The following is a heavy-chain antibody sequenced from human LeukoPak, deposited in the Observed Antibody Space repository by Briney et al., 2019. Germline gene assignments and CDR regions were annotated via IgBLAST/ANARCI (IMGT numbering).Heavy chain of an antibody. V-gene: IGHV3-74*01. CDR2: ISPTGSTT. CDR3: ARGPNSNWSGLDF. Sequence: GGSLRLSCTASGFSFSGHWMHWARQLPGKGLVWVSCISPTGSTTSYADSVKGRFTVSRDNAKNTLYLQVNNLRAEDTAVYYCARGPNSNWSGLDFWGQGTLLTVSS. CDR1: GFSFSGHW. D-gene: IGHD6-6*01. J-gene: IGHJ4*02.